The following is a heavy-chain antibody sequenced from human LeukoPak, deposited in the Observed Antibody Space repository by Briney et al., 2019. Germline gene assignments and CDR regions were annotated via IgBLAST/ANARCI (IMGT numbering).Heavy chain of an antibody. J-gene: IGHJ6*02. CDR1: GGTFSSYA. V-gene: IGHV1-69*04. CDR2: IIPILGIA. CDR3: ASSIAAAGMSYYYGMDV. D-gene: IGHD6-13*01. Sequence: SVKVSCKASGGTFSSYAISWVRQAPGQGLEWMGRIIPILGIANYAQKFQGRVTITADKSTSTAYMELSSLRSEDTAVYYCASSIAAAGMSYYYGMDVWRQGTTVTVSS.